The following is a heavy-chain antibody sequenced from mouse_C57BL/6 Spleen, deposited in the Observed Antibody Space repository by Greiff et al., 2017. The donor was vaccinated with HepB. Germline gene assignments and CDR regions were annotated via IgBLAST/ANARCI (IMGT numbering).Heavy chain of an antibody. CDR1: GFTFSDYG. D-gene: IGHD3-3*01. J-gene: IGHJ2*01. CDR2: ISSGSSTI. Sequence: EVHLVESGGGLVKPGGSLKLSCAASGFTFSDYGMHWVRQAPEKGLEWVAYISSGSSTIYYADTVKGRFPISRDNAKNTLFLQMTSLRSEDTAMYYCARGDGFVDYWGRGTTLTVSS. CDR3: ARGDGFVDY. V-gene: IGHV5-17*01.